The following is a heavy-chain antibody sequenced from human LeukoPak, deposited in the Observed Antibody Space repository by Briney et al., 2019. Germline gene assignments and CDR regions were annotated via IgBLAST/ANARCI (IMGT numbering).Heavy chain of an antibody. CDR2: ISGSGSNT. V-gene: IGHV3-23*01. Sequence: GGSLRLSCAASGFTFSSYAMTWVRQAPGKGLEWVSGISGSGSNTYYADSVKGRFTISRDNSKNTLYLQMNSLRAEDTAAYYCAKGTYDSRGHFDYWGQGTLVSVSS. D-gene: IGHD3-22*01. J-gene: IGHJ4*02. CDR3: AKGTYDSRGHFDY. CDR1: GFTFSSYA.